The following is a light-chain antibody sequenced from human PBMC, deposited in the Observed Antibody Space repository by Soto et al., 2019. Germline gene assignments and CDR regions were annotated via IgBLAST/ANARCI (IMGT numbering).Light chain of an antibody. CDR1: QSVGRN. J-gene: IGKJ1*01. Sequence: IVRTQSQATLSVSQEKRATLSCRASQSVGRNLAWYQQKHGHAPGRLIYGASTRATGIPARFSVSGSGTELALTLSSLKSEDVAVDYCQQYNIWPPLTFGQGTKVEIK. CDR3: QQYNIWPPLT. V-gene: IGKV3-15*01. CDR2: GAS.